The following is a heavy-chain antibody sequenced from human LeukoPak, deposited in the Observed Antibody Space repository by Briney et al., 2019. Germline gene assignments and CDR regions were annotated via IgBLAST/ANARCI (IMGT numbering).Heavy chain of an antibody. V-gene: IGHV3-33*01. Sequence: GGSLRLSCAASGFTFSSYGMHWVRQAPGKGLEWVAVIWYDGSNKYYADSVKGRFTISRDNSKNTLYLQMNSPRAEDTAVYYCARPVDPSDPYSGSYSAFDIWGQGTMVTVSS. D-gene: IGHD1-26*01. J-gene: IGHJ3*02. CDR2: IWYDGSNK. CDR1: GFTFSSYG. CDR3: ARPVDPSDPYSGSYSAFDI.